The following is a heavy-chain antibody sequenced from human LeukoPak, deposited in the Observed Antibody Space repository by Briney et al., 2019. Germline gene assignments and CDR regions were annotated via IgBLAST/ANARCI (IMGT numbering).Heavy chain of an antibody. J-gene: IGHJ4*02. CDR2: IYYNGST. D-gene: IGHD6-13*01. Sequence: PSETLSLTCTVSGGSISSSSYYWGWIRQPPGKGLEWLGSIYYNGSTYYNPSLKSRVTISVDTSKNQFSLKLSSVTAADTAVYYCARQIIAAAPSFDYWGQGTLVTVSS. V-gene: IGHV4-39*01. CDR3: ARQIIAAAPSFDY. CDR1: GGSISSSSYY.